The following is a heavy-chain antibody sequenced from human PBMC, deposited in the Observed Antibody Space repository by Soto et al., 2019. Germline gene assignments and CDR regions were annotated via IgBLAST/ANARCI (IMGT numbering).Heavy chain of an antibody. J-gene: IGHJ5*02. CDR1: GYSISRGFY. V-gene: IGHV4-38-2*01. Sequence: SETLSLTCGVSGYSISRGFYWDWIRQPPGKGLEWIGRIYQSGTTPYNPSLKSRVTISVDTSKNQFYLKVNSVTAADTAVYYCARSSLRGVFDPWGQGTLVTVSS. CDR3: ARSSLRGVFDP. D-gene: IGHD3-10*01. CDR2: IYQSGTT.